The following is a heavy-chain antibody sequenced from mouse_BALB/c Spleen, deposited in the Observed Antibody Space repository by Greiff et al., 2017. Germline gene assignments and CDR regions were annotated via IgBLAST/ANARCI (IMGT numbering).Heavy chain of an antibody. V-gene: IGHV1-80*01. J-gene: IGHJ2*01. CDR1: GYAFSSYW. CDR3: ARPGRYYFDY. CDR2: IYPGDGDT. Sequence: QVQLQQSGAELVRPGSSVKISCKASGYAFSSYWMNWVKQRPGQGLEWIGQIYPGDGDTNYNGKFKGKATLTADKSSSTAYMQLSSLTSEDSAVYFCARPGRYYFDYWGQGTTLTVSS.